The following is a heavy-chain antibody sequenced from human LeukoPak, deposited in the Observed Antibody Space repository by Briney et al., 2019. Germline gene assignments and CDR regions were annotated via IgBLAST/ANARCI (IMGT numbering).Heavy chain of an antibody. CDR2: ISGSGGST. V-gene: IGHV3-23*01. J-gene: IGHJ4*02. CDR3: AKDLPSLSDIVVVPAARQPFDY. CDR1: GFTFSSYA. D-gene: IGHD2-2*01. Sequence: GGSLRLSCAASGFTFSSYAMSWVRQAPGKGLEWVSAISGSGGSTYYADSVKGRFTISRDNSKNTLYLQMNSLRAEDTAVYYCAKDLPSLSDIVVVPAARQPFDYWGQGTLVTVSS.